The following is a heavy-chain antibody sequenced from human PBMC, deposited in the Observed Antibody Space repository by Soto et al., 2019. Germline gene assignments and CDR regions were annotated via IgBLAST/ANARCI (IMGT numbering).Heavy chain of an antibody. J-gene: IGHJ4*02. D-gene: IGHD4-17*01. CDR2: ISYDASYK. CDR3: TNGPSTTVTRLFDY. V-gene: IGHV3-30*04. Sequence: QVQLVESGGGVVQPGRSLSLSCAASAFTFNTYAMHWVRQPPGKGLEWVAAISYDASYKKHADSVKGRFTISRDNSKNTLYLQMDSLRIEDTGIYYCTNGPSTTVTRLFDYWGQGTLVTVSS. CDR1: AFTFNTYA.